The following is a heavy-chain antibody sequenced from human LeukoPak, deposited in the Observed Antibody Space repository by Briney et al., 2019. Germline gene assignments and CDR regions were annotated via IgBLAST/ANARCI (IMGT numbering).Heavy chain of an antibody. D-gene: IGHD6-13*01. CDR2: ISYDGSQH. CDR1: GFTFITSA. V-gene: IGHV3-30*04. CDR3: ARDPSSAPYSTYWAANYFDP. Sequence: GGSLRLSCAASGFTFITSAMHWVRQTPGKGLEWVALISYDGSQHYLADSLKGRFTISRDNSKNTLYLQMTSLRLDDTAMYYCARDPSSAPYSTYWAANYFDPWGQGTLVTVSS. J-gene: IGHJ5*02.